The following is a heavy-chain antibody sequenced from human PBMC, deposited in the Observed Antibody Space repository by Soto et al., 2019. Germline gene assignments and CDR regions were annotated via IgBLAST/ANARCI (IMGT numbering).Heavy chain of an antibody. V-gene: IGHV3-23*01. D-gene: IGHD6-13*01. CDR1: GFTFSSYA. J-gene: IGHJ4*02. Sequence: EVQLLEAGGGLVQPGGSLRLSCAASGFTFSSYAMSWVRQAPGKGLEWVSGISGSGGRTYYADSVKGRFTISRDNSKNTLYLQMNSLRAEDTAVYYCAKARIAAAGTFDYWGQGTLVTVSS. CDR3: AKARIAAAGTFDY. CDR2: ISGSGGRT.